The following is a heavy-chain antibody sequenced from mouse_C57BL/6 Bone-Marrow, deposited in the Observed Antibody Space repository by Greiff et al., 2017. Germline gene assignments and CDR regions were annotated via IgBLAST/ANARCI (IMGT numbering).Heavy chain of an antibody. Sequence: QVQLQQSGAELVKPGASVKLSCKASGYTFTEYTIHWVKQRSGQGLEWIGWFYPGSGSIKYNEKFKDKATLTADKSSSTVYMELSRLTSEDSAVYFCARHEGGSTTVVDTGFDYWGQGTTLTVSS. CDR3: ARHEGGSTTVVDTGFDY. J-gene: IGHJ2*01. CDR2: FYPGSGSI. V-gene: IGHV1-62-2*01. D-gene: IGHD1-1*01. CDR1: GYTFTEYT.